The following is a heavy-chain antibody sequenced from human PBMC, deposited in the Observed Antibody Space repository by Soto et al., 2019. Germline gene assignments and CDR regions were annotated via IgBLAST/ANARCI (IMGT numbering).Heavy chain of an antibody. D-gene: IGHD2-15*01. CDR2: INHSGST. CDR3: ARRRSGGSCYLVSRLSCDNWFDA. J-gene: IGHJ5*02. Sequence: LEWIVEINHSGSTYYNPSLKSRVTISVDTSKNQFSLKLSSVTAADTAVYYCARRRSGGSCYLVSRLSCDNWFDAWGQGTLVTVSS. V-gene: IGHV4-34*01.